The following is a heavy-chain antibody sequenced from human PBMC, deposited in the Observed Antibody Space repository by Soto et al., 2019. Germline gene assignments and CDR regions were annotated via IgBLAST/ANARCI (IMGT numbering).Heavy chain of an antibody. CDR3: ARGVGSGSYYNQYNWFDP. CDR1: SYTFTNYG. Sequence: ASVKVSGKASSYTFTNYGISWVRQAPGQGLEWMGWINVYNGNTKYAQKVQGRVTMTTDTSTSTAYMELRSLRSDDTAVYYCARGVGSGSYYNQYNWFDPWGQGTLVTVSS. V-gene: IGHV1-18*01. D-gene: IGHD3-10*01. J-gene: IGHJ5*02. CDR2: INVYNGNT.